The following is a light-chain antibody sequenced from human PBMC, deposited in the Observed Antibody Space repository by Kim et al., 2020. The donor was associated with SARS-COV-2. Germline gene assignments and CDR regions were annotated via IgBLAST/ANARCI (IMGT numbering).Light chain of an antibody. CDR1: NIGSKS. Sequence: PGKTARITWGGNNIGSKSVLWYQEKPGQAPVLVIYYDSDRPSGIPERFSGSNSGNTATLTISRVEAGDEADYYCQVWDSSSDHWVFGGGTQLTVL. J-gene: IGLJ3*02. CDR3: QVWDSSSDHWV. V-gene: IGLV3-21*04. CDR2: YDS.